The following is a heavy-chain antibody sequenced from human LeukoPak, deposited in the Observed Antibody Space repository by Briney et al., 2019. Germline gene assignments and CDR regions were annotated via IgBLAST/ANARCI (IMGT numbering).Heavy chain of an antibody. J-gene: IGHJ4*02. V-gene: IGHV3-23*01. CDR2: ISGSGRDT. CDR1: GFNFSSYG. D-gene: IGHD1-7*01. CDR3: AKVLVGTTCFEY. Sequence: GGSLRLSCAATGFNFSSYGMTWVRQAPGKGLDWVSIISGSGRDTYYADSVKGRFTMSRDNSKNTLYLQMNSLRAEDTAVYYCAKVLVGTTCFEYWGQGTLVTVSS.